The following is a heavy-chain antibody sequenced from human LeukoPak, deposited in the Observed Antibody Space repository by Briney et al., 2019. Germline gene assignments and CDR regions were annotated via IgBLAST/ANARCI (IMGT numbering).Heavy chain of an antibody. CDR1: GASISIGFYY. V-gene: IGHV4-31*03. CDR3: ASSGTTRNWFDP. D-gene: IGHD1-1*01. J-gene: IGHJ5*02. Sequence: SQTLSLTCTVSGASISIGFYYWSWIRQHPGKGLEWIGYIYYSGSTYYNPSLKSRVTMSVDTSKNQFSLKLSSVTAADTAVYFCASSGTTRNWFDPWGQGTLVTVSS. CDR2: IYYSGST.